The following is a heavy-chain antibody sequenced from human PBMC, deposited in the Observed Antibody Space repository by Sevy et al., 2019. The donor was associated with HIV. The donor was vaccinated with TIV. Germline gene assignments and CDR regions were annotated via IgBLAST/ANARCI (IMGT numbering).Heavy chain of an antibody. J-gene: IGHJ6*02. D-gene: IGHD6-13*01. V-gene: IGHV3-23*01. CDR1: GFILSTYT. CDR2: ISGSAGST. CDR3: AKGDSTFYGMDV. Sequence: GGSLRLSCAASGFILSTYTMTWVRQAPGKGLEWVSAISGSAGSTYYADSVKGRFTISRDNSKNTLYLQMNSLRVEDTAVYYCAKGDSTFYGMDVWGQGTTVTVSS.